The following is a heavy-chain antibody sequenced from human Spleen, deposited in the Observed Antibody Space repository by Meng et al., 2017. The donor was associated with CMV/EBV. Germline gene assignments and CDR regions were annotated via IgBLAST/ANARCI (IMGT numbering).Heavy chain of an antibody. CDR1: GGSFSYYY. J-gene: IGHJ4*02. D-gene: IGHD3-3*01. Sequence: QRLLQRGVGGLLNPSETPFLTCVVSGGSFSYYYWSWIRQPPGKGLEWIGEINHSGSTNYNPSLESRATISVDTSKNQFSLKLSSVTAADTAVYYCARQTKYDFWIIHWGQGTLVTVSS. CDR2: INHSGST. V-gene: IGHV4-34*01. CDR3: ARQTKYDFWIIH.